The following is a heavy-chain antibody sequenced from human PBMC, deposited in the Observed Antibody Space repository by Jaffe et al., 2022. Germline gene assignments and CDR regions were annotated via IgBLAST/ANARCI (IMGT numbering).Heavy chain of an antibody. J-gene: IGHJ5*02. Sequence: QVQLQESGPGLVKPSETLSLTCTVSGGSISRNGYYWGWIRQPTGKGPEWIGSIYFTGTTYYNPSLKSRVTISVDTSKNQFSLNLSSVTAADTAVYYCARRDKDRQIGYDPWGQGIMVTVSS. CDR1: GGSISRNGYY. CDR2: IYFTGTT. V-gene: IGHV4-39*01. CDR3: ARRDKDRQIGYDP. D-gene: IGHD5-12*01.